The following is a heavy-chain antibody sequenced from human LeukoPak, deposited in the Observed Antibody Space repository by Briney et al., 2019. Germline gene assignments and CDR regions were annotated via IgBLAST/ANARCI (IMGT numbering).Heavy chain of an antibody. CDR3: ARDRYCSGGSCYTGFDY. J-gene: IGHJ4*02. CDR2: IKQDGSEK. V-gene: IGHV3-7*01. CDR1: GFTFSSYW. D-gene: IGHD2-15*01. Sequence: PGGSLRFSCAASGFTFSSYWMSWVRQAPGKGLEWVANIKQDGSEKYYVDSVKGRFTISRDNAKNSLYLQMNSLRAEDTAVYYCARDRYCSGGSCYTGFDYWGQGTLVAVSS.